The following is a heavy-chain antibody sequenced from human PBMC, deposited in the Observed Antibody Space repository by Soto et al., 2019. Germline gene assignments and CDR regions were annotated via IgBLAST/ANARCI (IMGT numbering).Heavy chain of an antibody. CDR3: GGLGEFSPPLAP. Sequence: QVQLQESGPGLVKSSETLSLTCTVSGGSFSPNYWAWIRQPPGKGLEWIGYIYYGGTTSYNPSLKVRVPIPLEAPKGRSPLGLPSGPASDAAVFYCGGLGEFSPPLAPWGRGPVFPLSS. J-gene: IGHJ5*02. V-gene: IGHV4-59*08. CDR2: IYYGGTT. D-gene: IGHD2-21*01. CDR1: GGSFSPNY.